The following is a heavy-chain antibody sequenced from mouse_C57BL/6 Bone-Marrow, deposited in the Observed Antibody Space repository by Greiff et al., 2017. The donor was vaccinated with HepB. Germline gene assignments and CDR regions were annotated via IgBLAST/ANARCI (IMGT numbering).Heavy chain of an antibody. CDR1: GYAFSSSW. CDR3: ARSDYDYDGSIDY. CDR2: IYPGDGDT. V-gene: IGHV1-82*01. J-gene: IGHJ4*01. D-gene: IGHD2-4*01. Sequence: VQLQQPGPELVKPGASVKISCKASGYAFSSSWMNWVKQRPGQGLEWIGRIYPGDGDTNYNGKFKGKATLTADKSSSTAYMQLSSLTSEDSAVYFCARSDYDYDGSIDYWGQGSSVTVSS.